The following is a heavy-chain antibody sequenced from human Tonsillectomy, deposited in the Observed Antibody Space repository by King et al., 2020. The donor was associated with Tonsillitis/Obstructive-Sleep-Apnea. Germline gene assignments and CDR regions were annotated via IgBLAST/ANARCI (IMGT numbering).Heavy chain of an antibody. CDR3: TRVGNYDFWSGPYYMDV. D-gene: IGHD3-3*01. J-gene: IGHJ6*03. CDR2: IRSKAYGGTT. V-gene: IGHV3-49*05. Sequence: VQLVESGGGLVKPGRSLRLSCIVSGISFGDYAMSWFRQAPGKGLEWVGFIRSKAYGGTTEYAASVKGRFTISRDDSKSIAYLQMNSLKTEDTAVYYCTRVGNYDFWSGPYYMDVWGKGTTVTVSS. CDR1: GISFGDYA.